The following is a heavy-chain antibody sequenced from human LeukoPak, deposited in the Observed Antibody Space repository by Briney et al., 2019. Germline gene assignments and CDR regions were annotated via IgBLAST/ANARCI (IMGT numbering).Heavy chain of an antibody. V-gene: IGHV3-7*01. CDR1: GFTFTSYW. CDR3: AKDLLGQWPTVFDY. CDR2: IKQDGSEK. D-gene: IGHD6-19*01. Sequence: GGSLRLSCAASGFTFTSYWMTWVRQAPGKGLEWVANIKQDGSEKYYVDSVKGRFTISRDNAYNSLYLQMNSLRAEDTAVYYCAKDLLGQWPTVFDYWGQGTLVTVSS. J-gene: IGHJ4*02.